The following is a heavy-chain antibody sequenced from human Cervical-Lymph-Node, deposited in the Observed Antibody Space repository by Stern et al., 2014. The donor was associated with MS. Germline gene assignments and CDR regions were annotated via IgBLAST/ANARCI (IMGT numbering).Heavy chain of an antibody. CDR1: GFTFSHYY. CDR2: ISSSASTI. CDR3: ARGGSSWYGWFDP. V-gene: IGHV3-11*01. J-gene: IGHJ5*02. D-gene: IGHD6-13*01. Sequence: DQLVESGGGLVEPGGSLRLSCAASGFTFSHYYMSWIRQAPGKGLEWVSYISSSASTIYYADSVKGRFTISRDNAKNSLYLQMNSLRAEDTAVYYCARGGSSWYGWFDPWGQGTLVTVSS.